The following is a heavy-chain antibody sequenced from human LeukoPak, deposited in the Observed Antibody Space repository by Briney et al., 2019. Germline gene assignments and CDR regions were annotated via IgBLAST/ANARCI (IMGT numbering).Heavy chain of an antibody. V-gene: IGHV1-18*01. CDR2: ISAYNGNT. J-gene: IGHJ1*01. Sequence: ASVKVSCKASGYTFTSYDINWVRQATGQGLEWMGWISAYNGNTNYAQKLQGRVTMTTDTSTSTAYMELRSLRSDDTAVYYCARDHSGEYFQHWGQGTLVTVSS. CDR3: ARDHSGEYFQH. CDR1: GYTFTSYD. D-gene: IGHD6-13*01.